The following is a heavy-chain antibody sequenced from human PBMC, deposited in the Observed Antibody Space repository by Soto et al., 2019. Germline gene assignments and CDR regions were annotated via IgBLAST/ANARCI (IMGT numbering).Heavy chain of an antibody. J-gene: IGHJ3*02. CDR1: GGSISSGGYY. CDR2: IYYSGST. D-gene: IGHD2-15*01. CDR3: TRGGVVVAATSLLI. Sequence: SETLSLTCTVSGGSISSGGYYWSWIRQHPGKGLEWIGYIYYSGSTYYNPSLKSRVTISVDTSKNQFSLKLSSVTAEDTAVYYCTRGGVVVAATSLLIWGQGTMVTVSS. V-gene: IGHV4-31*03.